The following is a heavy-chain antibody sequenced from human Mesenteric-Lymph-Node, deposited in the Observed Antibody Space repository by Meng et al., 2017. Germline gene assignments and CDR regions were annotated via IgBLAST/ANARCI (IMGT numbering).Heavy chain of an antibody. V-gene: IGHV3-23*01. CDR1: GFAFSNNV. Sequence: GESLKISCAASGFAFSNNVMHWVRQAPGKGLEWVSAITGSGSSTYYADSVKGRFTISRDNSKKTLYLQMNSLRAEDTAVYYCARDGAVATNPMDVWGQGTTVTVSS. CDR2: ITGSGSST. D-gene: IGHD5-24*01. CDR3: ARDGAVATNPMDV. J-gene: IGHJ6*02.